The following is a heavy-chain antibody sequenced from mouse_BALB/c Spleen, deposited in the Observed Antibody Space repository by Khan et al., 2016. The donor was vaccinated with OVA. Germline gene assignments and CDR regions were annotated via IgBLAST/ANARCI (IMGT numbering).Heavy chain of an antibody. CDR1: GYTFTDYE. CDR3: TRCPFHYYGYGLAY. J-gene: IGHJ3*01. D-gene: IGHD1-2*01. CDR2: IHPGSGGT. Sequence: QVQLQQSGAELVRPGASVKLSCKALGYTFTDYEMLWVKQTPVHGLEWIGAIHPGSGGTAYNQKFMGKATLTADKSFCTACMVFSSLTSEDSAVFYCTRCPFHYYGYGLAYWSQATLVTGSA. V-gene: IGHV1-15*01.